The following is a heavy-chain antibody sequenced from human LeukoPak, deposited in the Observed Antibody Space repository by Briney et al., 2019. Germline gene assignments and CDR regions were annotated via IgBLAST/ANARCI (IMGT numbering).Heavy chain of an antibody. D-gene: IGHD3-3*01. J-gene: IGHJ2*01. CDR1: GGSFSGYY. CDR2: INHSGST. Sequence: PSETLSLTCAVYGGSFSGYYWSWIRQPPGKGMEWIGEINHSGSTNYNPSLKSRVTISVDTSKNQFSLKLSSVTAADTAVYYCARGSYDFWRGRYRYFDLWGRGTLVTVSS. V-gene: IGHV4-34*01. CDR3: ARGSYDFWRGRYRYFDL.